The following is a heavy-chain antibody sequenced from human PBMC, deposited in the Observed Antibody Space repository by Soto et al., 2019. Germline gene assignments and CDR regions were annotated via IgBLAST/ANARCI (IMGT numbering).Heavy chain of an antibody. J-gene: IGHJ6*02. V-gene: IGHV3-23*01. CDR1: QFTFSNFV. CDR3: AVHLGQNYYTLDV. CDR2: ITASGGST. Sequence: PGGSLRLSCTGSQFTFSNFVMSWVRQVPGKGLEWLSCITASGGSTYYADSVKGRLSVSRDNSKNTLYLQLNSLEAEDTAVYHCAVHLGQNYYTLDVWGQGTTVTVSS.